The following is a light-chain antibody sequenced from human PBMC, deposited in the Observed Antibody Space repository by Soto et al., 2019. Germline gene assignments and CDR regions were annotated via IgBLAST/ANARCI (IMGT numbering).Light chain of an antibody. J-gene: IGKJ1*01. CDR3: QEYSSDWT. CDR1: QTISDW. CDR2: KAS. V-gene: IGKV1-5*03. Sequence: DKHRTRSASALCVAVGGRIIIKNRASQTISDWLAWYQQKPGKAPKVLIYKASSLEDGVPSRFSGSGSGTELTMAFNRLQAYEFATCYGQEYSSDWTLGDGTMLDIK.